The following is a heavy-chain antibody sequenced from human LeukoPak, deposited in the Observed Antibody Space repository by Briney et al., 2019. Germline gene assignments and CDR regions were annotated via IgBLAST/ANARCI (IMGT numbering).Heavy chain of an antibody. D-gene: IGHD3-22*01. V-gene: IGHV4-39*01. J-gene: IGHJ4*02. CDR2: VYYTGGT. CDR3: ARQPPWGTMIVVHYFDY. CDR1: GDSTSNSQYY. Sequence: SETLSLTCTVSGDSTSNSQYYWAWIRQSPGKGLEWIGSVYYTGGTFYNPSLKSRVTVSIDTSRNLFSLKLRSLTAADTAVYYCARQPPWGTMIVVHYFDYWDRGTLVAVFS.